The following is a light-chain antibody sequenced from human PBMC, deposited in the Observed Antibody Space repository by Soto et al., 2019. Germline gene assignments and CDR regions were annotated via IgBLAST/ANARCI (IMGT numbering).Light chain of an antibody. CDR2: STT. J-gene: IGLJ1*01. CDR1: TGPVTSGFY. V-gene: IGLV7-43*01. Sequence: AVVTQEPSLTVSPGGTVTLTCASSTGPVTSGFYPHWVQQKPGQAPRTLIYSTTNEHSWTPARFSGSLLGGKAALTLSGVQPEDEAEYYCLLYYGGSYVFGDGTKVTVL. CDR3: LLYYGGSYV.